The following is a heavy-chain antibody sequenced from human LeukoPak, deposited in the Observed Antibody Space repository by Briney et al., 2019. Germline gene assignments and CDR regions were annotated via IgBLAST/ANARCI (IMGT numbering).Heavy chain of an antibody. J-gene: IGHJ4*02. V-gene: IGHV1-2*02. CDR1: GYSFTYNY. D-gene: IGHD5-24*01. CDR3: ARDVGDWEGYKKGFDY. CDR2: INPNSGDT. Sequence: ASVTVSYRASGYSFTYNYMHWVRQAPGQGPEGMGWINPNSGDTNYAQKFQGRVTITRDTSISTAYMDLSRLRSDDTAAYYCARDVGDWEGYKKGFDYWGQGTLVTASS.